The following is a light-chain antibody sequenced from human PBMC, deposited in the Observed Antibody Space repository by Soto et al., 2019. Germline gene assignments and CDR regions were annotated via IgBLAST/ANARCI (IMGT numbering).Light chain of an antibody. Sequence: VLTQPASVSGSPGQSITISCTGTSSDVGGYNYVSWYQQHPGKAPKLMIYEVSNRPSGVSNRFSGSKSGNTASLTISGLQAEDEDDYYCNSYTSSSTYVLGTGTKVTV. V-gene: IGLV2-14*01. CDR3: NSYTSSSTYV. CDR1: SSDVGGYNY. J-gene: IGLJ1*01. CDR2: EVS.